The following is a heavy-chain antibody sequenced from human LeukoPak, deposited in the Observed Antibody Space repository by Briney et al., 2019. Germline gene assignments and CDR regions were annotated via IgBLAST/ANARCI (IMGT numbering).Heavy chain of an antibody. J-gene: IGHJ4*02. CDR2: IYHSGTT. CDR3: ARANYDYVWGSYRFDY. V-gene: IGHV4-59*12. D-gene: IGHD3-16*02. Sequence: PSETLSLTCTVSGGSISSYYWSWIRQPPGKGLEWIGEIYHSGTTNYNPSLKSRVTISVDKSKNQFSLKLSSVTAADTAVYYCARANYDYVWGSYRFDYWGQGTLVTVSS. CDR1: GGSISSYY.